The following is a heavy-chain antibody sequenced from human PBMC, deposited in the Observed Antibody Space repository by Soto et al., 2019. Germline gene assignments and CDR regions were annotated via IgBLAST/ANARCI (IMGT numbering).Heavy chain of an antibody. Sequence: QVQLVESGGGVVQPGRSLRLSCAASGFTFSSYGMHWVRQAPGKGLEWVAVIWYDGSNKYYADSVKGRFNIFRDKSKNTLYLQMNSLRAEDTAVYYCAREGEKWLHPTWYYFDYWGQGTMVTVSS. V-gene: IGHV3-33*01. CDR2: IWYDGSNK. D-gene: IGHD5-12*01. J-gene: IGHJ4*02. CDR3: AREGEKWLHPTWYYFDY. CDR1: GFTFSSYG.